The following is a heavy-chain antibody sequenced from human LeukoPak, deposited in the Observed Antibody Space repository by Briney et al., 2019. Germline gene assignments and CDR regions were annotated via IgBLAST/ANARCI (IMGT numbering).Heavy chain of an antibody. J-gene: IGHJ4*02. V-gene: IGHV3-23*01. CDR2: ISNNGGYT. D-gene: IGHD2-15*01. Sequence: PGGSLRLSCAASGFTFSSSAMSWVRQAPGKGLEWVSAISNNGGYTYYADSVQGRFTISRDNSKSTLCLQMNSLRAEDTAVYYCARDPAAYYFDYWGQGTLVTVSS. CDR1: GFTFSSSA. CDR3: ARDPAAYYFDY.